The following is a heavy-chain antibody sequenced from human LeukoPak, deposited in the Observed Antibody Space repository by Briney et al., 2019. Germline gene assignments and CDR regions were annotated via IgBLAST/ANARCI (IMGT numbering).Heavy chain of an antibody. J-gene: IGHJ4*03. CDR3: VRDGAAGEGFDYFDY. CDR1: GFTFSNFA. Sequence: PGGSLRLSCSASGFTFSNFAMSWVRQAPGKGLEWVSGISGSGIRTFSADSVKGRFTISRDNSKNTLYLQMNSLRAEDTAVYYCVRDGAAGEGFDYFDYWGQGTMVTVSS. D-gene: IGHD7-27*01. V-gene: IGHV3-23*01. CDR2: ISGSGIRT.